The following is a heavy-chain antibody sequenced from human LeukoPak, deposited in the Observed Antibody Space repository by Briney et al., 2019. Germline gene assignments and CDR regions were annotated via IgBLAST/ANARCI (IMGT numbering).Heavy chain of an antibody. CDR1: GYSFTTYW. CDR3: ASQFRDSSGYYSYYFDY. J-gene: IGHJ4*02. D-gene: IGHD3-22*01. Sequence: GESLKISCKGSGYSFTTYWIGSVRQMPGRGLEWMGIIYPGDSDTRYSPSFQGQVTISADKSISTAYLQWSSLKASDTAMYYCASQFRDSSGYYSYYFDYWGQGTLVTVSS. CDR2: IYPGDSDT. V-gene: IGHV5-51*01.